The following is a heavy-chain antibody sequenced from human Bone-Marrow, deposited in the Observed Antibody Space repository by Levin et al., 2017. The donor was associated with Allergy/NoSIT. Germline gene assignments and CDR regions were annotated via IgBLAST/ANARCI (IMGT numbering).Heavy chain of an antibody. Sequence: GESLKISCAGSGFTVYSYAIHWVRQAPGRGPEWVSGISGSGTTTDYADSVKGRFTISRDNSKNTISMEMTSLRVDDTALYYCAKSKRSRSGATCYSAFDSWGQGTQVTVSS. CDR2: ISGSGTTT. J-gene: IGHJ4*02. D-gene: IGHD2-15*01. V-gene: IGHV3-23*01. CDR3: AKSKRSRSGATCYSAFDS. CDR1: GFTVYSYA.